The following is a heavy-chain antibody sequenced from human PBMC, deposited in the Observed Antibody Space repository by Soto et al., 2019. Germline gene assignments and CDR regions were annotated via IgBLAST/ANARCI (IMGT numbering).Heavy chain of an antibody. CDR2: IYYSGST. D-gene: IGHD3-22*01. V-gene: IGHV4-31*03. CDR3: ARAHDSSGFNWFDP. J-gene: IGHJ5*02. CDR1: GGSISSGGYY. Sequence: LSLTCTVSGGSISSGGYYWSWIRQHPGKGLEWIGYIYYSGSTYYNPSLKSRVTISVDTSKNQFSLKLSSVTAADTAVYYCARAHDSSGFNWFDPWGQGTLVTVSS.